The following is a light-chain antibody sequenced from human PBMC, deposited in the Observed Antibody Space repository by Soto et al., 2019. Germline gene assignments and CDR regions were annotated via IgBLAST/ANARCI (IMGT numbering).Light chain of an antibody. CDR1: QGIDRW. CDR3: QQYHSYPWT. Sequence: DIQMTQSPSILSASVGDRVTITCRASQGIDRWLAWFQQKPGKAPSLLIYKASSLQSGVPSRFSGSGSEAEFTLTIGNLQPDDFATYYGQQYHSYPWTFGQGTNVEIK. CDR2: KAS. V-gene: IGKV1-5*03. J-gene: IGKJ1*01.